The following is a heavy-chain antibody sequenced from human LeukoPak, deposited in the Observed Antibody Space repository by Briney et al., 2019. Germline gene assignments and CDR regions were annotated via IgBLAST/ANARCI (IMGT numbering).Heavy chain of an antibody. V-gene: IGHV3-48*01. D-gene: IGHD5-18*01. CDR3: ARERTAMVTTGFDY. J-gene: IGHJ4*02. CDR2: LSSSSSTI. Sequence: PGGSLRLSCAASGFIFSSNTMNWVRQAPGKGLEWVSSLSSSSSTIYYADSVKGRFTISRDNAKNSLYLQMNSLRAEDTAVYYCARERTAMVTTGFDYWGQGTLVTVSS. CDR1: GFIFSSNT.